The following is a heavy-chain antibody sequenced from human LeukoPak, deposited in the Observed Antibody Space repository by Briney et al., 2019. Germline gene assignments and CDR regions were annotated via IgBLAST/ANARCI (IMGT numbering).Heavy chain of an antibody. CDR3: GRGLWYYDAFDV. J-gene: IGHJ3*01. V-gene: IGHV3-15*01. CDR1: GSTFHNAW. CDR2: IKSKSDGGTT. D-gene: IGHD3-10*01. Sequence: PGWALRLSCAASGSTFHNAWMNWVRQAPAKGREWVGRIKSKSDGGTTDSAAPVKGRFTISRDDPKIPLYLQMNSLKTEGTAVYYGGRGLWYYDAFDVWGQGTMVTVSS.